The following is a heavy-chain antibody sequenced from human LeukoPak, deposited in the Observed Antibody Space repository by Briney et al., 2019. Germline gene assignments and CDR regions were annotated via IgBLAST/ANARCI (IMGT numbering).Heavy chain of an antibody. CDR3: ARDRTGDSVFDY. CDR2: IYSDGST. D-gene: IGHD4-17*01. Sequence: PGGSLRLSCAASAFTVSDTSMSWVRQAPGRGLEWVSVIYSDGSTYHADSVKGRFTISRDNSKNTLYLQMNSLRPEDTAVYYCARDRTGDSVFDYWGQGTLVTVSS. CDR1: AFTVSDTS. J-gene: IGHJ4*02. V-gene: IGHV3-53*05.